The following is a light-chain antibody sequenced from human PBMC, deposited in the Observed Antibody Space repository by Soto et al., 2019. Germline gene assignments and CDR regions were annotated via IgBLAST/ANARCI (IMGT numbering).Light chain of an antibody. CDR1: QSVSNNY. J-gene: IGKJ4*01. Sequence: EIGLTQSACTLSWSPGERATLSCGTSQSVSNNYLAWYQQKHGQAPRLLIYGASSRATGIPDRFSGSVYGAEFNLTINSLQSEDFAVYYCQPYNNWPLTFGGGTKVDIK. CDR2: GAS. V-gene: IGKV3-20*01. CDR3: QPYNNWPLT.